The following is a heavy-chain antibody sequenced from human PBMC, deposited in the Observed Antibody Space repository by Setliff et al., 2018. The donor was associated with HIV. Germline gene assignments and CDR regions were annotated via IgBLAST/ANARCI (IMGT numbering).Heavy chain of an antibody. Sequence: SETLSLTCTVSGGSISSNYWSWMRQPPGKGLEWIGHIYYSGSTNYNPSLKSRVTISVDTPKNQFSLKLSSVTAADTAVYYCARGLSFYDPGGFDYWGQGTLVTVSS. J-gene: IGHJ4*02. CDR3: ARGLSFYDPGGFDY. V-gene: IGHV4-59*08. CDR1: GGSISSNY. CDR2: IYYSGST. D-gene: IGHD3-22*01.